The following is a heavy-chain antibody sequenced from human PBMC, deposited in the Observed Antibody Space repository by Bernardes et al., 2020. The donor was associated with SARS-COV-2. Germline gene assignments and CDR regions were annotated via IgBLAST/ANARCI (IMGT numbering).Heavy chain of an antibody. Sequence: SETLSLTCTVSGGSISSGGYYWSWLRQHPGKGLEWIGYIYYSGSTYYNPSLKSRVTISVDTSKNQFSLKLSSVTAADTAVYYCARDSSSWYLGDDYWGQGTLVTVSS. V-gene: IGHV4-31*03. J-gene: IGHJ4*02. CDR3: ARDSSSWYLGDDY. CDR2: IYYSGST. D-gene: IGHD6-13*01. CDR1: GGSISSGGYY.